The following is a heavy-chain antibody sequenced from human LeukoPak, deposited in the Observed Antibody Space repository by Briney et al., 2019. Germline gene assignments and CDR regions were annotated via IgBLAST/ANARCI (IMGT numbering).Heavy chain of an antibody. D-gene: IGHD3-22*01. CDR2: IISSSSTI. J-gene: IGHJ5*02. CDR3: ARVFYYYDSSGYYYNWFDP. V-gene: IGHV3-48*04. Sequence: PGGSLRLSCAASGFTFSSYSRNWVRQAPGKGLEWVSYIISSSSTIYYADSMKGRFTISRDNAKNSLYLHMNSLRAEDTAVYYCARVFYYYDSSGYYYNWFDPWGQGTLVTVSS. CDR1: GFTFSSYS.